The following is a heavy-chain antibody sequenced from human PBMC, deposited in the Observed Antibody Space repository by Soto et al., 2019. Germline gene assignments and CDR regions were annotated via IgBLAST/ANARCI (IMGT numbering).Heavy chain of an antibody. J-gene: IGHJ5*02. CDR2: IYYSGTT. D-gene: IGHD1-7*01. CDR3: GRESGETWDYEAS. V-gene: IGHV4-39*07. CDR1: GGSISSSSYY. Sequence: PSETLSLTCTVSGGSISSSSYYWGWIRQPPGKGLEWIGTIYYSGTTHYNPSLKSRVTVSVDTSRNQFFLTLRSVTAADSAVYHCGRESGETWDYEASWGQGTPVTVSS.